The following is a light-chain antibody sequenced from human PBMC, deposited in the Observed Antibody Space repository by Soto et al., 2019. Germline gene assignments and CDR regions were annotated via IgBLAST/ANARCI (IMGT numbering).Light chain of an antibody. V-gene: IGKV3-11*01. CDR3: QQRSNWPRFT. CDR2: DAS. Sequence: EIVLTQSPATLSSFPGDRVTLSCRASQSVSSYLAWYQQKPGQAPRLLIYDASNRATGIPARFSGSGSGTDFTLTISSLEPEDFAVYYCQQRSNWPRFTFGPGTKVDI. CDR1: QSVSSY. J-gene: IGKJ3*01.